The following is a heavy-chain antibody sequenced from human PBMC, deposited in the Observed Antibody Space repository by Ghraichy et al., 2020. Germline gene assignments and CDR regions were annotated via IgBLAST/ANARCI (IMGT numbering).Heavy chain of an antibody. CDR1: GFTFSSYW. V-gene: IGHV3-7*03. CDR2: INQNGREV. CDR3: AKGGSRGGWFDY. Sequence: GSLRLSCAASGFTFSSYWMSWVRQAPGKGLEWVANINQNGREVYYVDSVKGRFTISRDNAKNSLYLQMNGLRAEDTAVYHCAKGGSRGGWFDYWGQGALVTVSS. D-gene: IGHD2-15*01. J-gene: IGHJ4*02.